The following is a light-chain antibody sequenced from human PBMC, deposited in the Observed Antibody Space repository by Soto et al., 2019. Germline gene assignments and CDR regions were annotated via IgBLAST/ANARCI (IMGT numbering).Light chain of an antibody. V-gene: IGLV3-21*04. J-gene: IGLJ2*01. CDR2: YDS. CDR3: QVWDISSDHVI. Sequence: SYELTQPPSVSVAPGKTARITCGGNNIGSKSVHWYQQKPGQAPVLFIYYDSDRPSGIPERFSGSNSGTTATLTISSVEAGDEADYYCQVWDISSDHVIFGGGTKLTVL. CDR1: NIGSKS.